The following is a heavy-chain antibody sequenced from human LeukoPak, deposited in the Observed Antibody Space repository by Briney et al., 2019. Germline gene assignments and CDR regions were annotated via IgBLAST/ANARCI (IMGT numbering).Heavy chain of an antibody. J-gene: IGHJ4*02. D-gene: IGHD3-9*01. Sequence: GASVKVSCEVSGYTLTELSLHWVRQAPGKGLEWMGAFDPEDGETIYAQKFQGRVTMTEDTSTDTAYMELSSLRSEDTAVYYCARGLGGGWLLWSGDYWGQGTLVTVSS. CDR2: FDPEDGET. CDR3: ARGLGGGWLLWSGDY. CDR1: GYTLTELS. V-gene: IGHV1-24*01.